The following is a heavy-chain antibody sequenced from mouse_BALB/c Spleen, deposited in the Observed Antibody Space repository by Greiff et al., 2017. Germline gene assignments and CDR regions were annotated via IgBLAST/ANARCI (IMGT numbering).Heavy chain of an antibody. CDR1: GFTFTDYY. J-gene: IGHJ4*01. CDR3: ASEFEDAMDD. V-gene: IGHV7-3*02. Sequence: EVQVVESGGGLVQPGGSLRLSCATSGFTFTDYYMSWVRQPPGKALEWLGFISNKANGYTTEYSVSVKVQFTISRDKSQIILYLQMNTLRAEDSATYDCASEFEDAMDDWGQGTSVTVSS. CDR2: ISNKANGYTT.